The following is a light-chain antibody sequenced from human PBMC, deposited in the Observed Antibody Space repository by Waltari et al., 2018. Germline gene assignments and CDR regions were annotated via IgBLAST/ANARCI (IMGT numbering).Light chain of an antibody. V-gene: IGKV4-1*01. CDR1: QSVLYSSNNKNY. CDR3: QQYYSTPYT. Sequence: DIVMTQSPDSLAVSLGGRATINCKSSQSVLYSSNNKNYLAWYQQKPGQPPKLLIYWASARETGVPDRFSGSGSGTDFTITISGLQAEDVAVYYCQQYYSTPYTFGQGTKLEIK. J-gene: IGKJ2*01. CDR2: WAS.